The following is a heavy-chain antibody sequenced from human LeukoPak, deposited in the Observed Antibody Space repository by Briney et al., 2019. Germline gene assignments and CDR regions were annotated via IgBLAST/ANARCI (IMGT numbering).Heavy chain of an antibody. Sequence: SAVKVSCKASRGTFSSYAISWVRQAPGQGLEWMGGIIPIFGTANYAQKFQGRVTITADESTSTAYMELSSLRSQDTAVYYCARDHRETGTIVARFDYWGQGTLVTVPS. D-gene: IGHD1-7*01. J-gene: IGHJ4*02. CDR1: RGTFSSYA. V-gene: IGHV1-69*01. CDR3: ARDHRETGTIVARFDY. CDR2: IIPIFGTA.